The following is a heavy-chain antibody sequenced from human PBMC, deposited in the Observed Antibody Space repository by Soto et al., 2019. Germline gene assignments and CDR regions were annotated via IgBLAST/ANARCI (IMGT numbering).Heavy chain of an antibody. V-gene: IGHV1-18*01. CDR1: GYTFSTYG. CDR2: ISAYNGNT. J-gene: IGHJ6*02. Sequence: ASVKVSCKASGYTFSTYGISWVRQAPGQGLEWMGWISAYNGNTNSAQNLQGRVTMTTDTSTSTAYMELRSLRSDDTAVYYCAKNGHPPYYYYGMDVWGQGTTVTVSS. D-gene: IGHD2-8*01. CDR3: AKNGHPPYYYYGMDV.